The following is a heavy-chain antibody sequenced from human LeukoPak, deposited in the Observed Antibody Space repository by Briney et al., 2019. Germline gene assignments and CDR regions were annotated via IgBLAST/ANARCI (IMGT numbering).Heavy chain of an antibody. CDR3: ARQQWLGSIDY. D-gene: IGHD6-19*01. CDR1: GFTVSSNY. V-gene: IGHV3-53*01. J-gene: IGHJ4*02. Sequence: GGSLRLSCAASGFTVSSNYMSWVRQAPGKGLEWFSVIYSGGSTYYADSVKGRFTISRDNSKNTLYLQMNSLRAEDTAVYYCARQQWLGSIDYWGQGTLVTVSS. CDR2: IYSGGST.